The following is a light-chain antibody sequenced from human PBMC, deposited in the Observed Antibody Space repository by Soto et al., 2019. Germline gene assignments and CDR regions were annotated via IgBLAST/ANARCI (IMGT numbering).Light chain of an antibody. Sequence: DIVLKQSPGTLSLSTRERATLSCRASQSVSSNHLAWYQQKPGQAPRLLIYGGSSRATGIPVRFSGSGSGTDFTLTISRLEPEDFAVYYCQQNGRSPPWTFGQGTKVDIK. J-gene: IGKJ1*01. CDR1: QSVSSNH. CDR3: QQNGRSPPWT. CDR2: GGS. V-gene: IGKV3-20*01.